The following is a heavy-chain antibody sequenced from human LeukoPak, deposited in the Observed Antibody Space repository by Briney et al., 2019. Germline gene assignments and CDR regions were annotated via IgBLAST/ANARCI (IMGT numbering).Heavy chain of an antibody. V-gene: IGHV3-23*01. CDR3: AKDKVPGIAVAGRLGY. CDR1: GFTFSSYA. Sequence: GGSLRLSCAASGFTFSSYATSWVRQAPGKGLEWVSAISGSGGSTYYADSVKGRFTISRDNSKNTLYLQMNSLRAEDTAVYYCAKDKVPGIAVAGRLGYWGQGTLVTVSS. D-gene: IGHD6-19*01. CDR2: ISGSGGST. J-gene: IGHJ4*02.